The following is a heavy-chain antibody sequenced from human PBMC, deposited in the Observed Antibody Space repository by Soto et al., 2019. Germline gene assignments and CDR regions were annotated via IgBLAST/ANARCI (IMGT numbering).Heavy chain of an antibody. CDR1: GGSFSGYY. J-gene: IGHJ3*02. CDR2: IYYSGST. Sequence: SETLSLTCAVYGGSFSGYYWSWIRQPPGKGLEWIGYIYYSGSTNYNPSLKSRVTISVDTSKNQFSLKLSSVTAADTAVYYCARRYGDYLDAFDIWGQGTMVTVSS. V-gene: IGHV4-59*08. D-gene: IGHD4-17*01. CDR3: ARRYGDYLDAFDI.